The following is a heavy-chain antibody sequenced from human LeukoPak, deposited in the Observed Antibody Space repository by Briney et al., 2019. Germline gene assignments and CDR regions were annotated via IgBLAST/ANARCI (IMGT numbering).Heavy chain of an antibody. Sequence: ASVKVSCKVSGYTLTELSMHWVRQAPGKGLEWMGGFDPEDGETIYAQKFQGRVTMTEDTSTDTAYMELSSLRSGDTAVYYCATLGFLRTGTNWFDPWGQGTLVTVSS. CDR1: GYTLTELS. J-gene: IGHJ5*02. CDR2: FDPEDGET. CDR3: ATLGFLRTGTNWFDP. D-gene: IGHD1-1*01. V-gene: IGHV1-24*01.